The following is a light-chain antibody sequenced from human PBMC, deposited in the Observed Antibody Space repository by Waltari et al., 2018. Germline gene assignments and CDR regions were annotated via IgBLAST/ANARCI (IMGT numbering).Light chain of an antibody. CDR2: HAS. J-gene: IGKJ4*01. CDR3: HQCATSPLT. Sequence: EIVMTQSPDTLSVSPGERVTLSCRASQSISSPLAWHQQKPGQAPRPLIYHASTRATGIPARFSGSGSGTEFTLTISRLEPEDFAVYYCHQCATSPLTFGGGSKVEIK. CDR1: QSISSP. V-gene: IGKV3-15*01.